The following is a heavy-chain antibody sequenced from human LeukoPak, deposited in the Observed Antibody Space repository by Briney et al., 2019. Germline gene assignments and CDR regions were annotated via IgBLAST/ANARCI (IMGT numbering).Heavy chain of an antibody. V-gene: IGHV4-34*01. CDR2: INHSGST. CDR1: GGSFSGYY. D-gene: IGHD4-17*01. J-gene: IGHJ5*02. CDR3: ARTPRLRVGDYLNWFDP. Sequence: SETLSLTCAVYGGSFSGYYWSWIRQPPGKGLEWIGEINHSGSTNYNPSLKSRVTISVDTSKNQFSLKLSSVTAADTAVYYCARTPRLRVGDYLNWFDPWGQGTLVTVSS.